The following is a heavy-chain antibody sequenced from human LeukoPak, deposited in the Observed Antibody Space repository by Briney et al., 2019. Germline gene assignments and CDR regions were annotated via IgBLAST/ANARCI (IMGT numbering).Heavy chain of an antibody. CDR3: ARDLVTVTKGFDI. CDR1: DDSFSSHY. J-gene: IGHJ3*02. D-gene: IGHD4-17*01. CDR2: ISYIGST. V-gene: IGHV4-59*11. Sequence: SETLSLTCAVSDDSFSSHYWTWIRQPPGKGLEWIGYISYIGSTNYNPSLKSRVAISIDTSKNQFSLKLSSVTAADTAVYYCARDLVTVTKGFDIWGQGSMVSVSS.